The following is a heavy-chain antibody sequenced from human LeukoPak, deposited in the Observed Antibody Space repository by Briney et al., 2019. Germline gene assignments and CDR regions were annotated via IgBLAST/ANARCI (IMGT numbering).Heavy chain of an antibody. CDR2: IYYSGST. Sequence: KPSETLSLTCSVSGASISSYYWSWIRQPPGKGLEWIGYIYYSGSTNYNPSLKSRVTISVDTSKSQFSLKLTSVTAADTAVYYCARSARNYYDLFVHWGQGTLVTVSS. CDR1: GASISSYY. J-gene: IGHJ4*02. V-gene: IGHV4-59*01. CDR3: ARSARNYYDLFVH. D-gene: IGHD1-7*01.